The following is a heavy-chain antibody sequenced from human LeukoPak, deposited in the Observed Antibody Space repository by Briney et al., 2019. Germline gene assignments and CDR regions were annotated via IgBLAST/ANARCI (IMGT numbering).Heavy chain of an antibody. D-gene: IGHD3-9*01. CDR1: GSTFSDYY. Sequence: TGGSLRLSCAASGSTFSDYYMSWIRQAPGKGLEWVSYISSSGSTIYYADSVKGRFTISRDNAKNSLYLQMNSLRAEDTAVYYCARRGILTGYYLSNGAHFDYWGQGTLVTVSS. CDR3: ARRGILTGYYLSNGAHFDY. CDR2: ISSSGSTI. V-gene: IGHV3-11*04. J-gene: IGHJ4*02.